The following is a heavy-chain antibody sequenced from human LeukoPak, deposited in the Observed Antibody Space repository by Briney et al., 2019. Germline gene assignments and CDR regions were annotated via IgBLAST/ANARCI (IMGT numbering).Heavy chain of an antibody. D-gene: IGHD5/OR15-5a*01. CDR2: ISSSGGT. J-gene: IGHJ6*03. CDR1: SGSMDGGLYY. V-gene: IGHV4-61*02. CDR3: ARETKDIYSPSWGLYDTYYYIDA. Sequence: SETLSLTCTVSSGSMDGGLYYWTWIRQPAGKGLEWIGRISSSGGTTYNPSLRSRVTITLDTSKNNFSLKVTSVTAADTAVYYCARETKDIYSPSWGLYDTYYYIDAWGSGTTVTVAS.